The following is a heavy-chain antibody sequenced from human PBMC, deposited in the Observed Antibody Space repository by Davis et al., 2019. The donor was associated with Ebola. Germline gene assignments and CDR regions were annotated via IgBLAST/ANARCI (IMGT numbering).Heavy chain of an antibody. CDR2: ISTYNDNT. CDR3: AREAALLEWFSGWFDP. J-gene: IGHJ5*02. D-gene: IGHD3-3*01. Sequence: ASVKVSCKASGYTFTSYGITWVRQAPGQGLEWMGWISTYNDNTNYAQKLQGRVTMTTDTSTSTAYMELRSLRSDDTAVYYCAREAALLEWFSGWFDPWGQGTLVTVSS. CDR1: GYTFTSYG. V-gene: IGHV1-18*01.